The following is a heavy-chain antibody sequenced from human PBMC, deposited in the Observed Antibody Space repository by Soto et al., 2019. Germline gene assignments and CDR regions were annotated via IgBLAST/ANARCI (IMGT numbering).Heavy chain of an antibody. J-gene: IGHJ6*04. CDR1: GNTFSSYW. CDR2: IYPGDFDT. V-gene: IGHV5-51*01. CDR3: ARQIFGVVKHGMDV. D-gene: IGHD3-3*01. Sequence: GESLKISCQGSGNTFSSYWISWVRQMPGKGLEWMGIIYPGDFDTRYSPSFQGQVTISADKSISTAYLQWSSLKASDTAMYYCARQIFGVVKHGMDVWGEGTTVTVSS.